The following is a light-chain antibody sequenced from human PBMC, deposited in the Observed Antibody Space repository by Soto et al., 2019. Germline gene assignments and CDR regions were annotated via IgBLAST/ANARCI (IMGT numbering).Light chain of an antibody. CDR2: GAS. CDR3: QQCGPSLKYT. J-gene: IGKJ2*01. V-gene: IGKV3-20*01. Sequence: EIVLTQSPGTLSLSPGERATLSCRGSQTVAGNYLAWYQQKPGQAPRLLIYGASNRATGIPDRFSGSGSGTDFTLTISRLEPEDFAVYYCQQCGPSLKYTFGQGTTLEIK. CDR1: QTVAGNY.